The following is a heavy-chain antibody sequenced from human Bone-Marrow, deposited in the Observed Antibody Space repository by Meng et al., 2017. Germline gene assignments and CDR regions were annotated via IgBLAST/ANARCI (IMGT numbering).Heavy chain of an antibody. Sequence: GSLRLSCVASGFRLTDAWMSWVRQAPGKGLEWVGRIERKSNGGTAEYAAPVKGRFTISRDDSKNTLYLQMNSLITEDAAVYYCMADASTVAPHYYYGMDIWGQGTTVTVSS. D-gene: IGHD4-23*01. J-gene: IGHJ6*02. CDR2: IERKSNGGTA. V-gene: IGHV3-15*04. CDR3: MADASTVAPHYYYGMDI. CDR1: GFRLTDAW.